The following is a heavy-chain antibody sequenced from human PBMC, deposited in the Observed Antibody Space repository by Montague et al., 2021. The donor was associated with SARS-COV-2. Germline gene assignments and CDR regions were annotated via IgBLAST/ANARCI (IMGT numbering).Heavy chain of an antibody. CDR1: GGSISSGSYY. D-gene: IGHD3-10*01. Sequence: TLSLTCTVSGGSISSGSYYWSWIRPPAGKGLEWIGRIYTSGSTNYNPSLKSRVTISVDTSKNQFSLKLSSVTAADTAVYYCARVGVGTMVRGVIPAYYYDGMDVWGQGTTVTVSS. CDR3: ARVGVGTMVRGVIPAYYYDGMDV. J-gene: IGHJ6*02. V-gene: IGHV4-61*02. CDR2: IYTSGST.